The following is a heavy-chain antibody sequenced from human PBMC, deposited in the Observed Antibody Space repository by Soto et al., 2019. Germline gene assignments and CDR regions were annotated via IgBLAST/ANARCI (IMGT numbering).Heavy chain of an antibody. CDR1: GGTFSSYA. CDR3: ARSIMITCGGVIVNYYYGMDV. V-gene: IGHV1-69*13. D-gene: IGHD3-16*02. Sequence: SVKVSCKASGGTFSSYAISWVRQAPGQGLEWMGGIIPIFGTANYAQKFQGRVTITADESTSTAYMELSSLRSEDTAVYYCARSIMITCGGVIVNYYYGMDVWGQGTTVTVSS. J-gene: IGHJ6*02. CDR2: IIPIFGTA.